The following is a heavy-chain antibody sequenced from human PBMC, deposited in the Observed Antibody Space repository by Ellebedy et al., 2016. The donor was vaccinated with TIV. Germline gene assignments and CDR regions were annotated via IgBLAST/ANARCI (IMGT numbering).Heavy chain of an antibody. J-gene: IGHJ3*02. V-gene: IGHV3-30*01. D-gene: IGHD6-13*01. CDR3: ARGGYTMVYAFDI. Sequence: GESLKISCAASGFTFSDYALHWVRQAPGKGLEWVAVISYDGTNKYYADSVKGRFTISRDHSKNTLYLQMNSLRAEDTAMYYCARGGYTMVYAFDIWGQGTMVTVSS. CDR1: GFTFSDYA. CDR2: ISYDGTNK.